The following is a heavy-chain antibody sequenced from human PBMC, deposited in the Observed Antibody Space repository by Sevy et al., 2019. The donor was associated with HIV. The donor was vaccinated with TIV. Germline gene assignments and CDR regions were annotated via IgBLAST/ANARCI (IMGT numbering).Heavy chain of an antibody. CDR1: GGSISISSYY. D-gene: IGHD6-19*01. CDR3: ARAFRAVAGSYYFDY. J-gene: IGHJ4*02. Sequence: SETLSLTGTVSGGSISISSYYWGCIRQPSGKGLDWIGSFYYSERTYYNPSLKSRVTISVDTFKNKFSLKLSSVTAAETAVYYCARAFRAVAGSYYFDYWGQGTLVTVSS. V-gene: IGHV4-39*01. CDR2: FYYSERT.